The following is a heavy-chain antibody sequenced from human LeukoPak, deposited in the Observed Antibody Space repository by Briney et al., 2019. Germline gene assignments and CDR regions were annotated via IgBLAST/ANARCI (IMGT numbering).Heavy chain of an antibody. CDR3: ARGKDYYDSSGYYYAY. D-gene: IGHD3-22*01. CDR1: GYTFTSYG. CDR2: ISAYNGNT. Sequence: VSVKVSCKASGYTFTSYGISWVRQAPGQGLEWMGWISAYNGNTNYAQRLQGRVTMTTDTSTSTAYMELRSLRSDDTAVYYCARGKDYYDSSGYYYAYWGQGTLVTVSS. V-gene: IGHV1-18*01. J-gene: IGHJ4*02.